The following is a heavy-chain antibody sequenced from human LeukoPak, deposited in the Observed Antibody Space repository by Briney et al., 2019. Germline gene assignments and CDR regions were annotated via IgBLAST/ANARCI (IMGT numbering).Heavy chain of an antibody. CDR2: IYYSGST. J-gene: IGHJ3*01. V-gene: IGHV4-39*02. CDR1: GTSMINSRY. CDR3: ARNMTAITRLDVFDL. Sequence: SETLSLTCTVSGTSMINSRYWGWIRQSPGKGLAWIGSIYYSGSTFYNPSLKSRITISVDTSKNHFSLELRSVTAADTAIYYCARNMTAITRLDVFDLWGPGTMVTVSS. D-gene: IGHD2-21*02.